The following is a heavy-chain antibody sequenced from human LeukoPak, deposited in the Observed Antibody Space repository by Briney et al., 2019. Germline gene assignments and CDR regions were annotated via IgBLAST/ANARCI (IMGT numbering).Heavy chain of an antibody. D-gene: IGHD6-19*01. CDR1: GFTFSSYA. CDR3: ARGSGWYVVDY. Sequence: PGRSLRLSCAASGFTFSSYAMHWVRQAPGRGLEWVALISYDGGNKFYADSVKGRFTISRDNSKNTLHLQMNSLRAEATAVYYCARGSGWYVVDYWGQGTLVTVSS. CDR2: ISYDGGNK. V-gene: IGHV3-30*03. J-gene: IGHJ4*02.